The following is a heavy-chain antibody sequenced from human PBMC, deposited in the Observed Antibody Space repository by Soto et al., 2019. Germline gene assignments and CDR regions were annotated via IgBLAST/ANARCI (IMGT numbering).Heavy chain of an antibody. V-gene: IGHV1-18*01. CDR1: GYTFHSYG. Sequence: QVQLVQSGAEVKKPGASVKVSCKASGYTFHSYGISWVRQAPGQGLEWMGWVAAYRDDTHSAHKFQGRVTMTTDTSTSSDYMELRSLISDDTALYYCARDWYCSGGSCYDTFDSWGQGTMVTVSS. J-gene: IGHJ3*02. CDR3: ARDWYCSGGSCYDTFDS. D-gene: IGHD2-15*01. CDR2: VAAYRDDT.